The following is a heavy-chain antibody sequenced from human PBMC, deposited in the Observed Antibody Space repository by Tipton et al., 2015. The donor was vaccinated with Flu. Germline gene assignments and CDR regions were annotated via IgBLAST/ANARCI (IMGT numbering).Heavy chain of an antibody. CDR3: ARDRGDYDSRGYLGADFDY. CDR2: INPNSGGT. J-gene: IGHJ4*02. V-gene: IGHV1-2*02. D-gene: IGHD3-22*01. Sequence: QLVQSGAEAKKPGASVKVSCKASGYTFTGYYMHWVRQAPGQGLEWMGWINPNSGGTNYAQKFQGRVTMTRDTSISTAYMELSRRRSDDTAVYYCARDRGDYDSRGYLGADFDYGAQGTLVAVSS. CDR1: GYTFTGYY.